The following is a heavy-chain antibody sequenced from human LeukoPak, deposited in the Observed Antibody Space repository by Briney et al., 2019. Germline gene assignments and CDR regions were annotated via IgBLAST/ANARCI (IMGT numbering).Heavy chain of an antibody. CDR1: GESIKSTSNY. CDR3: VRRVAATFHFDK. CDR2: IYYSTNT. Sequence: PPETLSLTCSVSGESIKSTSNYWAWVRQPPGKGLEWIGHIYYSTNTYYNSSLKSRVTISDDTSKNQASLSLRSVTAANTALYFCVRRVAATFHFDKWGEGSLVSVSS. V-gene: IGHV4-39*01. J-gene: IGHJ4*02. D-gene: IGHD5-12*01.